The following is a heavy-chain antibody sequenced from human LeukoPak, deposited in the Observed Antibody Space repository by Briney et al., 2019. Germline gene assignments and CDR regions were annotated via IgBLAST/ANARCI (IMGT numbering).Heavy chain of an antibody. CDR1: GGTFSSYA. Sequence: SVKVSCKASGGTFSSYAISWVRQAPGQGLEWMGGIIPIFGTANYAQKFQGRVTITADESTSTAYMELSSLRSEDTAVYYCARGSRGVVATIAWNYFGCWGQGTLVTVSS. CDR2: IIPIFGTA. J-gene: IGHJ4*02. CDR3: ARGSRGVVATIAWNYFGC. V-gene: IGHV1-69*13. D-gene: IGHD5-12*01.